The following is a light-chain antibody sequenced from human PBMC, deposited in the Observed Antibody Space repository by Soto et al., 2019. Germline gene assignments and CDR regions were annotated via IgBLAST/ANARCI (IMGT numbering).Light chain of an antibody. CDR2: ASS. CDR1: QTLNNC. V-gene: IGKV1-39*01. CDR3: QQAYTFPWT. J-gene: IGKJ1*01. Sequence: QLTQSPTTLSASVGDRVTITCRPSQTLNNCLNWYQHKPGKAPKFLIFASSSVQDGVPSRVSGTASGADFTLTIDNLQFEDSATYFCQQAYTFPWTVGQGTKVDSK.